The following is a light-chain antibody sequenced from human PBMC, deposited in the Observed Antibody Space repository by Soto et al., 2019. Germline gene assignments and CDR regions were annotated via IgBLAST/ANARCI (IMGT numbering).Light chain of an antibody. J-gene: IGLJ1*01. CDR2: EVS. CDR1: SSDVGGYNY. V-gene: IGLV2-14*01. CDR3: TSYASSSTYV. Sequence: LTQPASVSGSPGQSITISCTGTSSDVGGYNYVSWYQQHPGKAPKLMIYEVSNRPSGVSVRFSASKSGNTASLTISGLQAEDEADYYCTSYASSSTYVFGTGTKVTVL.